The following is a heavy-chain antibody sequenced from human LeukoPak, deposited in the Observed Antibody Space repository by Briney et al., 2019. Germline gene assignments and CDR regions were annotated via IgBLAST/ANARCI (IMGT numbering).Heavy chain of an antibody. Sequence: PGGSLRLSCAASGFTFTSYAMSWVRQAPGKGLEWVANIKQDGSEKYYVDSVKGRFTISRDNAKNSLYLQMNSLRAEDTAVYYCAREEPYGDYVVYWGQGTLVTVSS. D-gene: IGHD4-17*01. CDR2: IKQDGSEK. J-gene: IGHJ4*02. CDR1: GFTFTSYA. V-gene: IGHV3-7*01. CDR3: AREEPYGDYVVY.